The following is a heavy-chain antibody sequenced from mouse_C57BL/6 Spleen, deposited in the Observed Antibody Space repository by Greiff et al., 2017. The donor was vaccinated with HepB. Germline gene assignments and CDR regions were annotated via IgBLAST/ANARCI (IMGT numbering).Heavy chain of an antibody. V-gene: IGHV1-69*01. CDR2: IDPSDSYT. CDR1: GYTFTSYW. CDR3: ARNDYGPHYYAMDY. D-gene: IGHD2-4*01. J-gene: IGHJ4*01. Sequence: QVHVKQPGAELVMPGASVKLSCKASGYTFTSYWMHWVKQRPGQGLEWIGEIDPSDSYTNYNQKFKGKSTLTVDKSSSTAYMQLSSLTSEDSAVYYCARNDYGPHYYAMDYWGQGTSVTVSS.